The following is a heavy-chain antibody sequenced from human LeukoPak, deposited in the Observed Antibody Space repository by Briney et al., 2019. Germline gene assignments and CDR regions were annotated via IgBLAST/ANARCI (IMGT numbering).Heavy chain of an antibody. V-gene: IGHV3-23*01. CDR3: AKDNEVGATLFYFGDY. D-gene: IGHD1-26*01. J-gene: IGHJ4*02. CDR2: ISGSGGST. CDR1: GFTFSSYA. Sequence: QPGGSLRLSCAASGFTFSSYAMSWVRQAPGKGLEWVSAISGSGGSTYYADSVKGRFTISRDNSKNTLYLQMNSLRAEDTAVYDCAKDNEVGATLFYFGDYWGQGTLVTVSS.